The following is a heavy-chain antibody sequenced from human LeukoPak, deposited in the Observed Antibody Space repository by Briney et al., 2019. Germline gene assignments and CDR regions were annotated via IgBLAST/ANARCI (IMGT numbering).Heavy chain of an antibody. CDR2: ISYDGSHK. CDR1: GFTFSSYG. CDR3: ARVLDGSNDC. J-gene: IGHJ4*02. V-gene: IGHV3-30*03. Sequence: GGSLRLSCAASGFTFSSYGMHWVRQAPGKGLEWVAVISYDGSHKYFADSVKGRFTISRDNAKNSLYLQMNSLRAEDTAVYYCARVLDGSNDCWGQGTLVTVSS. D-gene: IGHD3-10*01.